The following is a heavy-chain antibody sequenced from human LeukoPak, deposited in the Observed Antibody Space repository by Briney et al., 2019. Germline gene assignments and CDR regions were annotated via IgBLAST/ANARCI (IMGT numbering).Heavy chain of an antibody. CDR3: AKVKSVTRYCFDY. CDR1: GFSFSSYA. D-gene: IGHD2-21*02. Sequence: GGSLRLSCAASGFSFSSYAMSWVRQAPGKGLEWVSAISGSGGSTYYADSVKGRFTISRDNSKNTLYLQMNSLRAEDTAVYYCAKVKSVTRYCFDYWGQGTLVTVSS. V-gene: IGHV3-23*01. CDR2: ISGSGGST. J-gene: IGHJ4*02.